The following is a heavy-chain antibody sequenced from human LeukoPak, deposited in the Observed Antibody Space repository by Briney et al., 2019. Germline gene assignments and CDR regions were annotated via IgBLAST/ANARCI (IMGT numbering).Heavy chain of an antibody. CDR1: GYTFTSYG. J-gene: IGHJ4*02. V-gene: IGHV1-18*01. CDR3: ARVRCPTYSGSYYYFDY. CDR2: ISAYNGNT. D-gene: IGHD1-26*01. Sequence: ASVKVSCKASGYTFTSYGISWVRQAPGQGLEWMGWISAYNGNTNYAQKLQGRVTMTTDTSTSTAYMELRSLRSDDTAVYYCARVRCPTYSGSYYYFDYWGQGTLVTVSS.